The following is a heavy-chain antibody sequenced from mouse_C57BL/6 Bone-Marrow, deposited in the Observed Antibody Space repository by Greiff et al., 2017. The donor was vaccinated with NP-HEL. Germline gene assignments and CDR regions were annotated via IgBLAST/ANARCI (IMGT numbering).Heavy chain of an antibody. CDR2: IWSGGST. J-gene: IGHJ2*01. CDR1: GFSLTSYG. Sequence: QVQLQQSGPGLVQPSQSLSITCTVSGFSLTSYGVHWVRQSPGKGLEWLGVIWSGGSTDYNAAFISSLSISKDNSKSQVFFKMNSLQADDTAIYYCARMGLWLRRGYSLDYWGQGTTLTVSS. V-gene: IGHV2-2*01. CDR3: ARMGLWLRRGYSLDY. D-gene: IGHD2-2*01.